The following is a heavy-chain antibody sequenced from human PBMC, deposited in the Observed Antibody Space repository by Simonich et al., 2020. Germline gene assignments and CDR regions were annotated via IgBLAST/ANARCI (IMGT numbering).Heavy chain of an antibody. CDR1: GFTFSSYS. J-gene: IGHJ4*02. CDR2: ISSSSSYI. V-gene: IGHV3-21*01. D-gene: IGHD7-27*01. Sequence: EVQLVESGGGLVKPGGSLRLSCAASGFTFSSYSMNWVRQAPGKGLEWVSSISSSSSYIYYADSGKGRFTISRDNAKNSLYLQMNSLRAEDTAVYYCARSHWGSPIDYWGQGTLVTVSS. CDR3: ARSHWGSPIDY.